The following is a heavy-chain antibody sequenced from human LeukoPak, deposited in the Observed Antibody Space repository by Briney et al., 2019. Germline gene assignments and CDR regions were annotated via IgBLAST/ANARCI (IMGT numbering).Heavy chain of an antibody. Sequence: GGSLRLSCAASGFTFSSYAMSWVRQAPGKGLEWVSGISGGGGSTYYADSVKGRFTISRDNSKNTLSLQMNGLRADDTAIYYCAKAMYYFDSSGYYYFQDWGQAPWSPSPQ. V-gene: IGHV3-23*01. CDR2: ISGGGGST. CDR3: AKAMYYFDSSGYYYFQD. D-gene: IGHD3-22*01. J-gene: IGHJ1*01. CDR1: GFTFSSYA.